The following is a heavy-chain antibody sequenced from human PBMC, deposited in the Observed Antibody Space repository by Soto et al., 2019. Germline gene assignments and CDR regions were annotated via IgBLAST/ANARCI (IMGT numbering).Heavy chain of an antibody. J-gene: IGHJ4*02. V-gene: IGHV3-23*01. D-gene: IGHD2-2*01. Sequence: PGGSLRLSCAASGFTFAGYAMTWVRQAPGKWLEWVSSISGSGGNTYYADSVKGRFTVSRDNSENTLYLQMNSLRVEDTAIYYCAKRGPLGFCASTSCYAFDYWGPGALVTVSS. CDR1: GFTFAGYA. CDR3: AKRGPLGFCASTSCYAFDY. CDR2: ISGSGGNT.